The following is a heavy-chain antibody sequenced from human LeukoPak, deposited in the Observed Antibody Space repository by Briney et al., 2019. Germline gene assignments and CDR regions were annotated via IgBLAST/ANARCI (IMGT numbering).Heavy chain of an antibody. J-gene: IGHJ4*02. Sequence: GGSLRLSCAASGFTFSSYWMTWVRQAPGKGLEWVANIKRDGSEKHYVDSVKGRFTISRDNAKNSMFLQMNSLRAEDTAVYYCASLLEAGVASVDYWGQGTLVTVSS. D-gene: IGHD6-19*01. CDR1: GFTFSSYW. V-gene: IGHV3-7*03. CDR3: ASLLEAGVASVDY. CDR2: IKRDGSEK.